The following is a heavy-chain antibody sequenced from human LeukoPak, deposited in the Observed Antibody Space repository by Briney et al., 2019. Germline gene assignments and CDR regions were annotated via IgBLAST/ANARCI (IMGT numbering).Heavy chain of an antibody. J-gene: IGHJ4*02. CDR1: GYSISIDYY. CDR2: IFHSGST. Sequence: PSETLSLTCTVSGYSISIDYYWGWIRQPPGKGLEYIGTIFHSGSTFYNPSLKSRVTMSVDTSKNQFSLKLSSVAAADTAVYYCARVDATSSSPDYWGQGTLVTVSS. D-gene: IGHD6-6*01. V-gene: IGHV4-38-2*02. CDR3: ARVDATSSSPDY.